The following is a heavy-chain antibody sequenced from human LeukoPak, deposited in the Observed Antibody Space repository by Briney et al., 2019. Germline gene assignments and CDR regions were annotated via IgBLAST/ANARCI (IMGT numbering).Heavy chain of an antibody. Sequence: ASETLSLTCTVSGGSISSGTYYWNWIRQPPGKGLEWIGIIYYSGTTYYNPSLKSRVTISVDTSKNQFSLKLSSVTAADTAVYYCARGRDGYNLGWGQGTLVTVSS. CDR1: GGSISSGTYY. V-gene: IGHV4-39*07. CDR2: IYYSGTT. J-gene: IGHJ4*02. CDR3: ARGRDGYNLG. D-gene: IGHD5-24*01.